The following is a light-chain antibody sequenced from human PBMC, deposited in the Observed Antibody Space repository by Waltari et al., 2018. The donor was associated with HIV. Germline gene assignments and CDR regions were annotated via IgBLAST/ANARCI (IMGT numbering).Light chain of an antibody. CDR3: FSYAGNNYLL. CDR1: SRDIGRYNF. V-gene: IGLV2-8*01. CDR2: EVR. Sequence: QSALTQPPSASGSPGQSVTISCAGTSRDIGRYNFVSWYQHHPGKAPKLMISEVRRRPSGVPDRFSGSKSGNTASLTVSGLQAEDEAAYYCFSYAGNNYLLFGGGTKLTVL. J-gene: IGLJ2*01.